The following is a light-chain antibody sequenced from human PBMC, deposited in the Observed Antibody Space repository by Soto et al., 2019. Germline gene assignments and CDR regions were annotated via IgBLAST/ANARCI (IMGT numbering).Light chain of an antibody. CDR2: EVR. J-gene: IGLJ3*02. CDR3: CSYTSSSIRV. Sequence: QSVLTQPASVSGSPGQSITISCTGTSSDVGGYNHVSWYQQHPGKAPKLIIYEVRNRPSGVSNRLSGSKSGNTASLTISGLQADDEADYYCCSYTSSSIRVFGGGPK. CDR1: SSDVGGYNH. V-gene: IGLV2-14*01.